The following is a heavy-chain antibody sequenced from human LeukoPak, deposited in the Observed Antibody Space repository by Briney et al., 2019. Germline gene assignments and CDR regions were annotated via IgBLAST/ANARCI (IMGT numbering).Heavy chain of an antibody. CDR3: AKVAVEYYYGSGSFDY. CDR1: GFTFSSYG. D-gene: IGHD3-10*01. CDR2: ISYDGSNK. Sequence: PGGSLRLSCAASGFTFSSYGMHWVREAPGKGLEGVAVISYDGSNKYYADSVKGRFTVYRDNSKNTLYLQMNSLRAEDTAVYYCAKVAVEYYYGSGSFDYWGQGTLVTVSS. J-gene: IGHJ4*02. V-gene: IGHV3-30*18.